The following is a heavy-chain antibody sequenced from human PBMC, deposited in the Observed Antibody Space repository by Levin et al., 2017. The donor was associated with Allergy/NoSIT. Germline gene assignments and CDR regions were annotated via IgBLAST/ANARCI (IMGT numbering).Heavy chain of an antibody. Sequence: LSLTCAASGFTFSSYSMNWVRQAPGKGLEWVSSISSSSSYIYYADSVKGRFTISRDNAKNSLYLQMNSLRAEDTAVYSCARAEVPLGFAPWGQGTLVTVSS. J-gene: IGHJ5*02. CDR3: ARAEVPLGFAP. D-gene: IGHD2-2*01. CDR2: ISSSSSYI. CDR1: GFTFSSYS. V-gene: IGHV3-21*01.